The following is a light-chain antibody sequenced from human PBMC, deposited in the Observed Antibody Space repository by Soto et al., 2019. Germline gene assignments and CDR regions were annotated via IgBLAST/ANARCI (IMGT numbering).Light chain of an antibody. CDR1: ESVTIN. CDR2: RAS. CDR3: QQYNDWSS. J-gene: IGKJ4*01. Sequence: EIVVTQSPATLSVSLGERATLSCRASESVTINVAWYQQKRGQAPRLLIYRASIRATGIPDGFSGSGSGTEFTLTISSLQSEDFAVYYCQQYNDWSSFGGGTKVEIK. V-gene: IGKV3-15*01.